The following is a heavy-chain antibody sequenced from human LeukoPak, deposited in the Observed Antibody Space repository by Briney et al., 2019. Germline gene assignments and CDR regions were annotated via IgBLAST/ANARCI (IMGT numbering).Heavy chain of an antibody. CDR3: ARRQGTTLNFDY. V-gene: IGHV1-18*01. J-gene: IGHJ4*02. Sequence: ASVTVSCKASGYTFSSYGFGWVRQAPGQGLEWMGWINAYNGNTNYAQNLQGRVTMTTDTSTSTAHMELRSLRSDDTAVYYCARRQGTTLNFDYWGQGTLVTVSS. D-gene: IGHD1-1*01. CDR2: INAYNGNT. CDR1: GYTFSSYG.